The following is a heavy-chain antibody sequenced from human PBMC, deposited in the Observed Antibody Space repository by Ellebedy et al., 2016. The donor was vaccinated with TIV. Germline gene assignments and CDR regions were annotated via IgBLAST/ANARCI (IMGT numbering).Heavy chain of an antibody. Sequence: GESLKISCVGSGFSFRSYWMSWVRQAPGKGLEWVANMRQDGGETYYGDSVKGRFTISRDNAKRTLDLQMNSLRAEDTAIYYCATDGSYGDYLSPTHAFEIWGQGTLVTVSP. CDR1: GFSFRSYW. J-gene: IGHJ3*02. CDR3: ATDGSYGDYLSPTHAFEI. D-gene: IGHD3-16*01. V-gene: IGHV3-7*01. CDR2: MRQDGGET.